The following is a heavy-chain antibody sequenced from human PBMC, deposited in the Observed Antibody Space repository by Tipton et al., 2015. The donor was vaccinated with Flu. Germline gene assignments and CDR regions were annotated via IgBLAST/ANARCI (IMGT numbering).Heavy chain of an antibody. V-gene: IGHV1-69*01. Sequence: QSGAEVKKPGSSVKVSCKASGGTFGSYGISWVRQAPGQGLEWMGGVNPFFGPPQYAQKFQDRLTIDADDSTSTAYMELRSLSSEDTAVYFCARDRSPGLERLDYYYMDVWGEGTTVTVSS. D-gene: IGHD2-21*01. J-gene: IGHJ6*03. CDR3: ARDRSPGLERLDYYYMDV. CDR2: VNPFFGPP. CDR1: GGTFGSYG.